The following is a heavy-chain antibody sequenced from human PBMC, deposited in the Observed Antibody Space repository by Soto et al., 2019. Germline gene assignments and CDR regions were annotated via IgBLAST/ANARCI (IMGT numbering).Heavy chain of an antibody. Sequence: ASVKVSCKVSCYRFTTYGINCVRQAPGQGLEWVGWFNPDNQNTNYAQKFQDRVSLTTDSSTNTAYMELRDLRSDDTAVYYCARVRFGDPFDFWGQGSLVTVSS. CDR2: FNPDNQNT. V-gene: IGHV1-18*01. J-gene: IGHJ4*02. D-gene: IGHD3-16*01. CDR3: ARVRFGDPFDF. CDR1: CYRFTTYG.